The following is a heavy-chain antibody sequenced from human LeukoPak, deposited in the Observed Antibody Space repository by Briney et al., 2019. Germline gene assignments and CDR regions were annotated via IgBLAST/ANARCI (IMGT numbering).Heavy chain of an antibody. CDR2: MYPGDSHT. V-gene: IGHV5-51*01. Sequence: KFGASLQISCKSSGSTFTTYWIGWGRQLAGKGEEGMSVMYPGDSHTRYSPSFQGQVTISADNSISPASLQWSSLKASDTAIYFCARYMGATGGYFDYWAQGTLVSVSS. CDR3: ARYMGATGGYFDY. CDR1: GSTFTTYW. J-gene: IGHJ4*02. D-gene: IGHD1-1*01.